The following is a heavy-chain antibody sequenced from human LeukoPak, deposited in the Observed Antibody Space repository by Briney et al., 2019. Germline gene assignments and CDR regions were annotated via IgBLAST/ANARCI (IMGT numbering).Heavy chain of an antibody. Sequence: GGSLRLSCAASGFTFSNYWMHWVRQAPGKGPVWVSRINPDGRTVTYADSVVGRITISRDNAKNSLYLQMNSLRAEDTAVYYCARAQIRGGAFDIWGQGTMVTVSS. D-gene: IGHD3-16*01. CDR3: ARAQIRGGAFDI. CDR2: INPDGRTV. CDR1: GFTFSNYW. V-gene: IGHV3-74*03. J-gene: IGHJ3*02.